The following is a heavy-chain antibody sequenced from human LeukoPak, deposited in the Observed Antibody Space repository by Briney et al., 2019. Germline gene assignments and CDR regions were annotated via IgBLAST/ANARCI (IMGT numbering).Heavy chain of an antibody. J-gene: IGHJ4*02. Sequence: GGSLRLSCAASGFTFSSYSMNWVRQAPGKGLEWVSSISSSSSYIYYADSVKGRFTISRDNAKNSLYLQMNSLRAEDTAVYYCARDYPAEDYYDSSGYFVWGQGTLVTVSS. CDR3: ARDYPAEDYYDSSGYFV. CDR2: ISSSSSYI. V-gene: IGHV3-21*01. CDR1: GFTFSSYS. D-gene: IGHD3-22*01.